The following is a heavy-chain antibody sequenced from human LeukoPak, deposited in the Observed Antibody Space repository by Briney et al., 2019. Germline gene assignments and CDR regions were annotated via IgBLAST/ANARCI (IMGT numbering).Heavy chain of an antibody. CDR2: ISGSGDNT. CDR3: AKGSYYDSSGSFYFDY. J-gene: IGHJ4*02. CDR1: GFTFSSYA. V-gene: IGHV3-23*01. Sequence: GGSLRLSCAASGFTFSSYAMSWVRQAPGKGLEWVSGISGSGDNTYYADSVKGRFTISRDNSKNTLYVQVNSLGTEDTAAYYCAKGSYYDSSGSFYFDYWGQETLVTVSS. D-gene: IGHD3-22*01.